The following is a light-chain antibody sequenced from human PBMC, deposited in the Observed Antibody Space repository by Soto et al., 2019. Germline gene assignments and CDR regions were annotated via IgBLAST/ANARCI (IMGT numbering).Light chain of an antibody. Sequence: DIQMTQSPSSLSVSIGDRVTITCRASQSVSSYLNWYQQKPGKAPKLLISAASSLQSGVPSRFSGSGSGTDFTLSISSLQPEDFATYYCQQSFSTPQTFGQGTKVDIK. CDR2: AAS. CDR3: QQSFSTPQT. CDR1: QSVSSY. J-gene: IGKJ1*01. V-gene: IGKV1-39*01.